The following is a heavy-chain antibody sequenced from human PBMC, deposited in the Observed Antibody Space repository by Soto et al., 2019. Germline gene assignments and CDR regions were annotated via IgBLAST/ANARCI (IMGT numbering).Heavy chain of an antibody. CDR1: GYTFTSYG. CDR3: ARDYLVEVSTSSDYYYGMDG. CDR2: ISAYNGNT. Sequence: ASVKVSCKASGYTFTSYGISWVRQAPGQGLEWMGWISAYNGNTNYAQKLQGRFTMTTDTSTSTAYMELRSLRSDDTAVYYCARDYLVEVSTSSDYYYGMDGWGQGTTVTVAS. D-gene: IGHD3-22*01. V-gene: IGHV1-18*01. J-gene: IGHJ6*02.